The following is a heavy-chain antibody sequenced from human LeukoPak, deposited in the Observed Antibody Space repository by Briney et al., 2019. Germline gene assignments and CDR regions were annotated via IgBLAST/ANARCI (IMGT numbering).Heavy chain of an antibody. Sequence: GGSLRLSCAASGFTFSGYGMHWVRQAPGKGLEWVAVISYDGSNKYYADSVKGRFTISRDNSKNTLYLQMNSLRAEDTAVYYCAKDRFAYYWGQGTLVTVSS. V-gene: IGHV3-30*18. CDR3: AKDRFAYY. J-gene: IGHJ4*02. CDR1: GFTFSGYG. D-gene: IGHD3-10*01. CDR2: ISYDGSNK.